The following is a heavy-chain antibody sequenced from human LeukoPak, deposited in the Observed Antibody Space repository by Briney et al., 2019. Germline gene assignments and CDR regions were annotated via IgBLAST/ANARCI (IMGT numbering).Heavy chain of an antibody. CDR1: GFTFSSYW. V-gene: IGHV3-7*01. CDR2: IKEDGSEQ. J-gene: IGHJ5*02. CDR3: ARGGYYWGA. D-gene: IGHD1-1*01. Sequence: PGGSLRLSCVASGFTFSSYWMSWVRQAPGKGLEWVASIKEDGSEQYYVDSVKGRFTISRDNAKNSLYLQMNSLRAEDMAVYYCARGGYYWGAWGQGTLVTVSS.